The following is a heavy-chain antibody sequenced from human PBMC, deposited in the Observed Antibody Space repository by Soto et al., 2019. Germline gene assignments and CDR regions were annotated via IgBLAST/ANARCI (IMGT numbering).Heavy chain of an antibody. Sequence: PSETLSLTCTVSGGSISSYYWSWIRQPPGKGLEWIGYIYYSGSTNYNPSLKSRVTMSEDTSKNQFSLKLSSVTAADTAVYYCARGDISGWYFDSWGRGTPVTVSS. D-gene: IGHD6-19*01. CDR1: GGSISSYY. CDR3: ARGDISGWYFDS. CDR2: IYYSGST. J-gene: IGHJ4*02. V-gene: IGHV4-59*12.